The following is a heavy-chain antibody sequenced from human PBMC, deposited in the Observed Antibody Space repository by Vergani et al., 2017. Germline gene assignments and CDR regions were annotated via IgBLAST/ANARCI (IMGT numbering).Heavy chain of an antibody. CDR3: ARLVAGFDY. V-gene: IGHV4-34*01. Sequence: VQLQQWGAGLLKPSATLSLTCAVYGGSFSGYYWSWIRQPPGKGLDWIGEINHSGSTNYNPSLKSRVTISVDTSKNQFSLKLSSVTAADTAVYYCARLVAGFDYWGQGTLVTVSS. D-gene: IGHD6-19*01. CDR1: GGSFSGYY. CDR2: INHSGST. J-gene: IGHJ4*02.